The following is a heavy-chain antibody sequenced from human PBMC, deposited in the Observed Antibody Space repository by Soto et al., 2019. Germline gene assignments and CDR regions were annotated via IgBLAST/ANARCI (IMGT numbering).Heavy chain of an antibody. J-gene: IGHJ4*02. CDR2: IIPILGTA. Sequence: QGPAGPAGAEVKEPGSSVKVSCKASGGTFSRYSISWVRQAPWQGLEWKGGIIPILGTANYAQKFQGRVTITADESTSTAYMELSSLRSEDTAVYYCARHSSSGKVDYFDYWGQGTLVTVSS. V-gene: IGHV1-69*01. D-gene: IGHD6-19*01. CDR3: ARHSSSGKVDYFDY. CDR1: GGTFSRYS.